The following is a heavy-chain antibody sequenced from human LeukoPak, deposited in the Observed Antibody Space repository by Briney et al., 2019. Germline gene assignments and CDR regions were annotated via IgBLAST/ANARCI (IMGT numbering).Heavy chain of an antibody. D-gene: IGHD3-22*01. V-gene: IGHV5-51*01. CDR3: VRVTSGYSATAEFDP. CDR2: ICPGDSDT. J-gene: IGHJ5*02. Sequence: GESLKISCKGSGYRFTSYWIGWVRQMPGKGLEWVGIICPGDSDTRYSPSFQGQVTISADKSISTAYLQWSSLKASDIAIYYCVRVTSGYSATAEFDPWGQGTLVTVSS. CDR1: GYRFTSYW.